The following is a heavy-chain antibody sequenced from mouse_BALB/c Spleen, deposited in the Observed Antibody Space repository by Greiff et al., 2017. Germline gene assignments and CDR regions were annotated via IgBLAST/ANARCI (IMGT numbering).Heavy chain of an antibody. CDR3: ARPYYYGSSWFAY. V-gene: IGHV1S137*01. J-gene: IGHJ3*01. CDR1: GYTFTDYA. CDR2: ISTYYGDA. D-gene: IGHD1-1*01. Sequence: QVQLKQSGAELVRPGVSVKISCKGSGYTFTDYAMHWVKQSHAKSLEWIGVISTYYGDASYNQKFKGKATMTVDKSSSTAYMELARLTSEDSAIYYCARPYYYGSSWFAYWGQGTLVTVSA.